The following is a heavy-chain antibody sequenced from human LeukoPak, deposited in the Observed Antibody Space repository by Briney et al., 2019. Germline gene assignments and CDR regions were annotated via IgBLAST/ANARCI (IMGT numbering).Heavy chain of an antibody. CDR2: IYSGGST. Sequence: SGGSLRLSCAASGFTVSSNYMSWVCQAPGKGLEWVSVIYSGGSTYYADSVRGRFTISRDNSKNTLYLQMNSLRAEDTAVYYCAREGQPHDAFDIWGQGTMVTVSS. CDR1: GFTVSSNY. D-gene: IGHD5-18*01. J-gene: IGHJ3*02. V-gene: IGHV3-53*01. CDR3: AREGQPHDAFDI.